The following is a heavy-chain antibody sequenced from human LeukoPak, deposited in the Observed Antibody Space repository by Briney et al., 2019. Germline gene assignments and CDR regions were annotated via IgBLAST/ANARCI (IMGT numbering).Heavy chain of an antibody. Sequence: GGSLRLSCAASGFTFSTYWMSWVRQAPGKGLEWVANIKEDGSEKYYGDSVKGRFTISRDNAKNSLYLQMNSLRAEDTAVYYCAKGIYSSGWSYFDYWGHGTLVTVSS. J-gene: IGHJ4*01. CDR3: AKGIYSSGWSYFDY. V-gene: IGHV3-7*03. D-gene: IGHD6-19*01. CDR2: IKEDGSEK. CDR1: GFTFSTYW.